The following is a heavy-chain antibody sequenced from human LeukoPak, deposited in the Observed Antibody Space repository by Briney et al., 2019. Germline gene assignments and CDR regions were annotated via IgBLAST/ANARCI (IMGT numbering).Heavy chain of an antibody. V-gene: IGHV4-4*07. Sequence: PSETLSLTCTVSGGCISSYDWSWIRQPAGKGLEWIGHFYSSGSTNYNPSLKSRVTMSIDTSKNQFSLKLSSVTAADTAVYFCARGSRSGWHSDYWGQGTLVTVSS. CDR3: ARGSRSGWHSDY. D-gene: IGHD6-19*01. CDR2: FYSSGST. J-gene: IGHJ4*02. CDR1: GGCISSYD.